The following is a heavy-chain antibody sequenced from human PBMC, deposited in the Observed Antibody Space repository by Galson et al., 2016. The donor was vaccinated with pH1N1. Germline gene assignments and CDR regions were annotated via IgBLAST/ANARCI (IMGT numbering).Heavy chain of an antibody. CDR2: FHPAGGEI. CDR1: GYTLSELS. CDR3: VSYVGVAGIKWFDP. D-gene: IGHD6-19*01. V-gene: IGHV1-24*01. J-gene: IGHJ5*02. Sequence: SGKVSCKVSGYTLSELSMHWVRQAPGYGLEWLGVFHPAGGEIIYAQKFQRRVTMTEDMSTDTAHMEMSSLRSEDTAVYYCVSYVGVAGIKWFDPWGQGTLVTVSS.